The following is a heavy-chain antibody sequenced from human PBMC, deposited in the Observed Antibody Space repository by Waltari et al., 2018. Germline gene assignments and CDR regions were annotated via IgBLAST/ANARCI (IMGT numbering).Heavy chain of an antibody. CDR2: MYYSGST. D-gene: IGHD2-15*01. Sequence: QLQLQESGPGLVKASETLSLTCTVSGDSISSSSYYWGWVRQPPGKGLEWIGTMYYSGSTYYNPSLKSRVTISGDTSKSQFSLKLSSVTAADTSMYYCVRHARTTSGGKHFDHWGQGMLVTVSP. J-gene: IGHJ4*02. CDR1: GDSISSSSYY. CDR3: VRHARTTSGGKHFDH. V-gene: IGHV4-39*01.